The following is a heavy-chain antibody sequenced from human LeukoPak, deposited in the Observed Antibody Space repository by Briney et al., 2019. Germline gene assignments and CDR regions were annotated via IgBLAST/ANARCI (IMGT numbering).Heavy chain of an antibody. D-gene: IGHD2-21*01. Sequence: PGGSLRLSCAASGFIFNTYSMNWVRQAPGKGLEWLSYITSTSYATYYADSVKGRFTISRDNARDSLYLQMNSLRAEDTAVYYCARVAPGHDVGRGYFDYWGQGTLVTVSS. CDR2: ITSTSYAT. V-gene: IGHV3-48*01. J-gene: IGHJ4*02. CDR3: ARVAPGHDVGRGYFDY. CDR1: GFIFNTYS.